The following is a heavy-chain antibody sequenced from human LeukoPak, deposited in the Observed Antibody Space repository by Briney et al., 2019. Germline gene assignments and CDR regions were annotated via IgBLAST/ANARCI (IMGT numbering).Heavy chain of an antibody. CDR2: IKQDGSEK. CDR3: ARGDTSHRGSFDY. D-gene: IGHD2-2*01. Sequence: GGSLRLSCAASGFTFSSYWMSWVRQAPGKGLEWVANIKQDGSEKYYVDSVKGRFTISRDNSKNTLYLQMNSLRAEDTAVYYCARGDTSHRGSFDYWGQGTLVTVSS. V-gene: IGHV3-7*01. J-gene: IGHJ4*02. CDR1: GFTFSSYW.